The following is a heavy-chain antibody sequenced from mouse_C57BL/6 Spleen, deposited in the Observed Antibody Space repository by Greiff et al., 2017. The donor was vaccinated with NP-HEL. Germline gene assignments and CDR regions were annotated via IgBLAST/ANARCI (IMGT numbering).Heavy chain of an antibody. J-gene: IGHJ2*01. CDR1: GFTFSSYA. CDR2: ISDGGSYT. V-gene: IGHV5-4*01. CDR3: AREYGNYEYYFDY. Sequence: VQLKESGGGLVKPGGSLKLSCAASGFTFSSYAMSWVRQTPEKRLEWVATISDGGSYTYYPDNVKGRFTISRDNAKNNLYLQMSHLKSEDTAMYYCAREYGNYEYYFDYWGQGTTLTVSS. D-gene: IGHD2-1*01.